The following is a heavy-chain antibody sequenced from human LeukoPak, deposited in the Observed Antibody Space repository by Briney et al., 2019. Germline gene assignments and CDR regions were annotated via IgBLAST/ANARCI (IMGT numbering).Heavy chain of an antibody. CDR3: ARHAVVNTFDY. J-gene: IGHJ4*02. Sequence: SETLSLTCTVSGGSISSYYWSWIRQPPGKGLEWIGYIYYSGSTNYNPSLKSRVTISVDTSKNQFSLKLSSVTAADTAVYYCARHAVVNTFDYWGQGTLVTVSS. V-gene: IGHV4-59*08. D-gene: IGHD3-16*02. CDR2: IYYSGST. CDR1: GGSISSYY.